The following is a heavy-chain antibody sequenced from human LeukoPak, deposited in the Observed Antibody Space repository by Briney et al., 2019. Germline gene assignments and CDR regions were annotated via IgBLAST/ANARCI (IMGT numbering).Heavy chain of an antibody. CDR3: ARVRAQWSDY. V-gene: IGHV4-39*07. CDR2: IYYSGST. J-gene: IGHJ4*02. D-gene: IGHD2-15*01. CDR1: SGSISSSSYY. Sequence: SETLSLTCTVSSGSISSSSYYWGWIRQPPGKGLEWIGSIYYSGSTYYNPSLKSRVTISVDTSKNQFSLKLSSVTAADTAVYYCARVRAQWSDYWGQGTLVTVSS.